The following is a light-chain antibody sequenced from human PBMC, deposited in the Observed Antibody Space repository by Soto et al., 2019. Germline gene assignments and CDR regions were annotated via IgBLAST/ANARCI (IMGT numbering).Light chain of an antibody. J-gene: IGKJ3*01. CDR1: QDISNY. CDR2: DAS. CDR3: KQYDNLFT. Sequence: DIQMTQSPSSLSASVGDRVTITCQARQDISNYLHWYQQKPGKAPKLLIYDASNLETGVPSRFSGSGSGKDFNYTISRLQPEDIATYYCKQYDNLFTFGPGTKVDIK. V-gene: IGKV1-33*01.